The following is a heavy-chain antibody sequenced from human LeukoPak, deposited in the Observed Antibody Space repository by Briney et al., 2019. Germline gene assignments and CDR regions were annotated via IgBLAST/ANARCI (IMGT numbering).Heavy chain of an antibody. V-gene: IGHV4-34*01. J-gene: IGHJ4*02. D-gene: IGHD3-10*01. CDR2: INHSGST. CDR1: GGSFSGYY. Sequence: SETLSLTCAVYGGSFSGYYWGWIRQPPGKGLEWIGEINHSGSTNYNPSLKSRVTISVDTSKNQFSLKLSSVTAADTAVYYCARVSPPLSDGSGSYYTNYYFDYWGQGTLVTVSS. CDR3: ARVSPPLSDGSGSYYTNYYFDY.